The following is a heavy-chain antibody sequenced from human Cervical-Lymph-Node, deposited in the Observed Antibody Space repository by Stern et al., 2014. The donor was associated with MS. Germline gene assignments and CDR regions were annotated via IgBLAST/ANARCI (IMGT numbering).Heavy chain of an antibody. D-gene: IGHD4-17*01. CDR3: ARAYGSRNWFDP. V-gene: IGHV1-8*01. Sequence: QVQLVESGAEVKKPGASVRVSCKASGYTFTSYDINWVRQATGKGLDWMGWMKPNSGNTGHAQKFQGRIPITRKSSIRPVYMMLSSLRSEDTAVYYCARAYGSRNWFDPWGQGTLVTVSS. CDR1: GYTFTSYD. J-gene: IGHJ5*02. CDR2: MKPNSGNT.